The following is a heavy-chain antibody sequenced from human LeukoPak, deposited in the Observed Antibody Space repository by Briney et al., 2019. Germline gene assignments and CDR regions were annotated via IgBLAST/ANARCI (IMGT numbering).Heavy chain of an antibody. J-gene: IGHJ5*02. Sequence: VEVSCKASGYTFTSYDINWVRQATGQGLEWMGWMNPNSGNTGYAQKFQGRVTMTRNTSISTAYMELSSLRSEDTAVYYCARRARTSGLRYCSGGSCYLWFDPWGQGTLVTVSS. CDR2: MNPNSGNT. D-gene: IGHD2-15*01. CDR1: GYTFTSYD. CDR3: ARRARTSGLRYCSGGSCYLWFDP. V-gene: IGHV1-8*01.